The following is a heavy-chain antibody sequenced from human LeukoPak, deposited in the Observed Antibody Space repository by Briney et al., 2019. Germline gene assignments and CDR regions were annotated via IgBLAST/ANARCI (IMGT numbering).Heavy chain of an antibody. V-gene: IGHV4-39*07. D-gene: IGHD3-10*01. CDR3: ARDPSIGDPN. Sequence: GSLRLSCAASGFTFSTYWMHWVRQPPGKGLEWIGSIYYSGSTYYNPSLKSRVTISVDTSKNQFSLKLSSVTAADTAVYYCARDPSIGDPNWGQGTLVTVSS. CDR2: IYYSGST. J-gene: IGHJ4*02. CDR1: GFTFSTYW.